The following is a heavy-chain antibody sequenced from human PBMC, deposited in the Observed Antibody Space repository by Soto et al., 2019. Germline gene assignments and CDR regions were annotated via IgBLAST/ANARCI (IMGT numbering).Heavy chain of an antibody. Sequence: QVQLVQSGAEVKKPGSSVKVSCKASGGTFSSYAISWVRQAPGQGLEWMGGIIPIFGTANYAQKFQGRVTITADKSTSTAYMELSSLRSEDTAVYYCARGDYDFWSGYVHYGMDVWGQGTTVTVS. CDR1: GGTFSSYA. J-gene: IGHJ6*02. V-gene: IGHV1-69*06. D-gene: IGHD3-3*01. CDR3: ARGDYDFWSGYVHYGMDV. CDR2: IIPIFGTA.